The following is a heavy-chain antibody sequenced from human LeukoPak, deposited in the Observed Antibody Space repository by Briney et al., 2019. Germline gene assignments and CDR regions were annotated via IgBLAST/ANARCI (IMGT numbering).Heavy chain of an antibody. Sequence: PGGSLRLSCAASGFTFSSYSMNWVRQAPGKGLEWVSSISSSSSYIYYADSVKGRFTISRDNAKNSLYLQMNSLRAEDTAVYYCARDRDGYNRENAFDIWGQGTMVTVSS. CDR3: ARDRDGYNRENAFDI. CDR1: GFTFSSYS. CDR2: ISSSSSYI. V-gene: IGHV3-21*01. J-gene: IGHJ3*02. D-gene: IGHD5-24*01.